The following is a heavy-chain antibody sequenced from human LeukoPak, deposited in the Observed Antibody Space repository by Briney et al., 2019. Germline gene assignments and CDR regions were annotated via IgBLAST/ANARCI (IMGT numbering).Heavy chain of an antibody. CDR1: GFTFRNYE. CDR2: MSGSTGRT. V-gene: IGHV3-23*01. CDR3: AKVMTNFYYYAMDV. Sequence: GGSLRLSCTTSGFTFRNYEMNWVRQAPGKGLEWVSAMSGSTGRTYYADSVKGRFTISRDNSKNTLYLQMNSLRAEDTAIYYCAKVMTNFYYYAMDVWGQGTTVTVSS. J-gene: IGHJ6*02.